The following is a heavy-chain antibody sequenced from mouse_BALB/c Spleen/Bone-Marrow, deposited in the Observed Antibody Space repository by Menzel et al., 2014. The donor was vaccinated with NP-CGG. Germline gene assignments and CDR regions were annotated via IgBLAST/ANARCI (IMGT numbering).Heavy chain of an antibody. CDR1: GFTFSSYG. D-gene: IGHD1-1*02. J-gene: IGHJ1*01. CDR2: ISSNGGST. Sequence: EVKLMESGGGLVQPGGSLKLSCAASGFTFSSYGMSWVRQTPDKRLELVATISSNGGSTYYPDSVKGRFTISRDNAKNTLYLQMSSLKSEDTAMYYCARPYGDWYFDVWGAGTTVTVSS. CDR3: ARPYGDWYFDV. V-gene: IGHV5-6-3*01.